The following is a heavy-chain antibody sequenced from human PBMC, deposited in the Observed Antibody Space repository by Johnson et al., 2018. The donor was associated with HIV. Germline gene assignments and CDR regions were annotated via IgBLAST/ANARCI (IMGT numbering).Heavy chain of an antibody. Sequence: VQLVESGGGLVQPGGSLRLSCAASGFTFSDFYMSWIRQAPGRGLEWISYISTTGTTIYYAESVKGRFTISRDNAKNSLYLQISSLRAEDTAVYYCAREGPYWAFDIWGQGTMVTVSS. D-gene: IGHD2-15*01. J-gene: IGHJ3*02. CDR1: GFTFSDFY. CDR2: ISTTGTTI. CDR3: AREGPYWAFDI. V-gene: IGHV3-11*04.